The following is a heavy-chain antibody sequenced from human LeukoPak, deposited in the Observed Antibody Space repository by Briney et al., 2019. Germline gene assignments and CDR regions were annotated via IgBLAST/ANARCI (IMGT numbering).Heavy chain of an antibody. D-gene: IGHD1-7*01. Sequence: GGSLRLSCAASGFTFSSYSMNWVRQAPGKGLEWVSSISSSSSYIYYADSVKGRFTISRDNAKNSLYLQMNSLRAEDTAVHYCASLFAGTTPSHYYVDVWGKGTTVTVSS. J-gene: IGHJ6*03. CDR1: GFTFSSYS. CDR3: ASLFAGTTPSHYYVDV. CDR2: ISSSSSYI. V-gene: IGHV3-21*01.